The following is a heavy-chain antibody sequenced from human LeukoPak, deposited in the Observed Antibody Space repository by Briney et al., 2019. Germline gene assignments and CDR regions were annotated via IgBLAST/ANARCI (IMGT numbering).Heavy chain of an antibody. Sequence: PSGTLSLTCTVSGGSISSYYWSWIRQPPGKGLEWIGYIYYSGSTNYNPSLKSRVTISVDTSKNQFSLKLSSVTAADTAVYYCARDPPPPGRSGYRFDAFDIWGQGTMVTVSS. J-gene: IGHJ3*02. CDR1: GGSISSYY. CDR3: ARDPPPPGRSGYRFDAFDI. V-gene: IGHV4-59*01. CDR2: IYYSGST. D-gene: IGHD3-3*01.